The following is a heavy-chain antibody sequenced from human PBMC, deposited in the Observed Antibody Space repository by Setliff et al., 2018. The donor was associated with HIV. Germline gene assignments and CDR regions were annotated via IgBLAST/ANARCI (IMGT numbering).Heavy chain of an antibody. D-gene: IGHD3-22*01. CDR1: RSTFNSHT. CDR2: VSGYNGDT. J-gene: IGHJ4*02. CDR3: ARDPPGNPWFFDY. Sequence: GASVKVSCKASRSTFNSHTINWVRQAPGQGLDWMGWVSGYNGDTNYAQNLRGRVTVTTDTSTTTAYMELRSLTSDDTAMYYCARDPPGNPWFFDYWGPGTLVTVSS. V-gene: IGHV1-18*01.